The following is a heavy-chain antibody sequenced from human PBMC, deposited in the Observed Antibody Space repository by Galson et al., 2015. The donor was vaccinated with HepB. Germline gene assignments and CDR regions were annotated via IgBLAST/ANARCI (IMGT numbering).Heavy chain of an antibody. CDR3: TTVLAYCSGGSCYSSGGLPSWFDP. CDR2: IESKTDGGTT. V-gene: IGHV3-15*04. Sequence: SLRLSCAASGFSFTNAWMSWVRQAPGKGLEWVGHIESKTDGGTTDYAAPVKGRFTISRDDSKNTLHLQMNSLKTGDTAVYYCTTVLAYCSGGSCYSSGGLPSWFDPWGQGTLVTVSS. J-gene: IGHJ5*02. CDR1: GFSFTNAW. D-gene: IGHD2-15*01.